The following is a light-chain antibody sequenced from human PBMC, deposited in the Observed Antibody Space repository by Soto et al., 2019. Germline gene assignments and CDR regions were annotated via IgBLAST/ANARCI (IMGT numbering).Light chain of an antibody. CDR3: QQYSSFPRT. CDR1: QTIGSW. Sequence: DIQMTQSPSTLSASVGDRGTITSLAAQTIGSWFAWYQQKPGKAPELLTYHAFSLEGGGPSRFRGSGSGTEFSLTITSLKPDDFATVYGQQYSSFPRTFGQGTKVDIK. V-gene: IGKV1-5*01. CDR2: HAF. J-gene: IGKJ1*01.